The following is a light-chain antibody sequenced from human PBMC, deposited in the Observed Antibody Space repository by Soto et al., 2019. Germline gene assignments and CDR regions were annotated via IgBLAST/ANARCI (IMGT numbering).Light chain of an antibody. CDR1: QSVSSSY. CDR2: GAS. CDR3: QQYGSSPWT. Sequence: EIVLTQSPGTLSLSPGERATPSCRASQSVSSSYLAWYQQKPGQAPRLLIYGASSRATGIPDRFSGSGSGTDFTLTISRLEPEDFAVYYCQQYGSSPWTLGQGTKVDIK. J-gene: IGKJ1*01. V-gene: IGKV3-20*01.